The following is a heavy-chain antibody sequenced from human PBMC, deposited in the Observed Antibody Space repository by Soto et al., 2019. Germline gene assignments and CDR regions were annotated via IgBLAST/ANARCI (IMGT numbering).Heavy chain of an antibody. CDR2: INHSGST. CDR3: ARGERDFWSSYYTSRRAANYYYMDV. J-gene: IGHJ6*03. CDR1: GGSFSGYY. D-gene: IGHD3-3*01. Sequence: SETLSLTCAVYGGSFSGYYWSWIRQPPGKGLEWIGEINHSGSTNYNPSLKSRVTISVDTSKNQFSLKLSSVTAADTAVYYCARGERDFWSSYYTSRRAANYYYMDVWGKGTTVTVSS. V-gene: IGHV4-34*01.